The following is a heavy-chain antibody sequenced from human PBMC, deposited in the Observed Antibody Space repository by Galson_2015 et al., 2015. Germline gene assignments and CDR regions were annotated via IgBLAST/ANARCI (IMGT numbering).Heavy chain of an antibody. CDR2: INPNNGAT. CDR1: GYTFTDYF. J-gene: IGHJ4*02. D-gene: IGHD4-17*01. V-gene: IGHV1-2*02. Sequence: SVKVSCKASGYTFTDYFIHWVRQAPGQGPEWMGWINPNNGATKYAQKFRGGVTMTRDKSKTTVYMELNRLTFGDTAVYYCAREGRGYVDYQYFDYWGQGTLVTVSS. CDR3: AREGRGYVDYQYFDY.